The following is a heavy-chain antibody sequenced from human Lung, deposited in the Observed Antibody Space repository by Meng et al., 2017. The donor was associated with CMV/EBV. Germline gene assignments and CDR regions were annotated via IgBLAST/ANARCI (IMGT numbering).Heavy chain of an antibody. Sequence: ESXKISXAASGFTFSGYWMHWVRQAPGKGLVWVSRIKSDDSSISYADSVKGRFTISRDNAKNTLYLQMNSLRDEDTAVYYCARDPPRPGYNFDSWGQGTLVTVSS. D-gene: IGHD5-18*01. CDR2: IKSDDSSI. CDR3: ARDPPRPGYNFDS. CDR1: GFTFSGYW. V-gene: IGHV3-74*01. J-gene: IGHJ4*02.